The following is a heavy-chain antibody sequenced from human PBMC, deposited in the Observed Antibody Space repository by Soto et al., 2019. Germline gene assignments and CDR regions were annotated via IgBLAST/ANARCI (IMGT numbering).Heavy chain of an antibody. V-gene: IGHV3-30*03. Sequence: PGGSLRLSCRTSGFRFSSYGMHWVRQAPGKGPEWVAFISGDGSNTEYVDSVRGRFTISRDNSKNTLYLQMGSLRAEDMAVYYCARNIYDTYGMDVWGQGTTVTVSS. CDR2: ISGDGSNT. CDR3: ARNIYDTYGMDV. J-gene: IGHJ6*02. CDR1: GFRFSSYG. D-gene: IGHD3-3*01.